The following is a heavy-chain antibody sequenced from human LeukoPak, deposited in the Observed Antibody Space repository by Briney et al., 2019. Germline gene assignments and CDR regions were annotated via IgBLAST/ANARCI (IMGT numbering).Heavy chain of an antibody. V-gene: IGHV3-48*03. CDR3: ARASPQKLGYFDY. J-gene: IGHJ4*02. CDR1: GFTFSTYE. D-gene: IGHD3-16*01. Sequence: PGGSLRLSCVASGFTFSTYEMNWGRQAPGKGLEWVSYISGSGGTTYYADSVQGRFTISRDNTKNSLYLQMNSLRAEDTAVCYCARASPQKLGYFDYWGQGTLVTVSS. CDR2: ISGSGGTT.